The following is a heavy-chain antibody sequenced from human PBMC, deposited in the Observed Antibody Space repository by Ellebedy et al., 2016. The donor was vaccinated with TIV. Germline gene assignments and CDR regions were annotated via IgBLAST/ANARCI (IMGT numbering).Heavy chain of an antibody. J-gene: IGHJ4*02. CDR3: TKTFYFD. D-gene: IGHD2/OR15-2a*01. CDR1: GFTFSDEH. Sequence: LSLTXATSGFTFSDEHMDWVRQAPGKGLEWVGRSKNKGNSYATQYAASVKGRFTISRDDSTNSLYLQMNSLRTEDTAIYYCTKTFYFDWGQGTLVIVSS. CDR2: SKNKGNSYAT. V-gene: IGHV3-72*01.